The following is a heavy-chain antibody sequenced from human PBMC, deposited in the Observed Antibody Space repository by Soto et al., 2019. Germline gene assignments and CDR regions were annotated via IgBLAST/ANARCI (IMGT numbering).Heavy chain of an antibody. V-gene: IGHV3-23*01. J-gene: IGHJ6*02. Sequence: PGGSLRLSCAASGFTFSSYAMSWVRQAPGKGLEWVSAISGSGGSTYYADSVKGRFTISRDNSKNTLYLQMNSLRAEDTAVYYCAKCIIVATISYYYYGMDVWGQGTTVTVSS. CDR3: AKCIIVATISYYYYGMDV. D-gene: IGHD5-12*01. CDR1: GFTFSSYA. CDR2: ISGSGGST.